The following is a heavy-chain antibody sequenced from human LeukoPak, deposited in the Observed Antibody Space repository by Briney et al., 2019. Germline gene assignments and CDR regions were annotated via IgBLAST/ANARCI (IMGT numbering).Heavy chain of an antibody. CDR1: GGSISSGGYY. V-gene: IGHV4-31*03. CDR2: IYYSGST. J-gene: IGHJ5*02. CDR3: ARVRVSYYDSSGYYLNAVLIWFDP. Sequence: SETLSLTCTVSGGSISSGGYYWSWIRQHPGKGLEWIGYIYYSGSTYYNPSLKSRVTISVDTSKNRFSLKLSSVTAADTAVYYCARVRVSYYDSSGYYLNAVLIWFDPWGQGTLVTVSS. D-gene: IGHD3-22*01.